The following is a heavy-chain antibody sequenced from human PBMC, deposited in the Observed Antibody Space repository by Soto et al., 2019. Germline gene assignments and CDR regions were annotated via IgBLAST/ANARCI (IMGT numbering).Heavy chain of an antibody. D-gene: IGHD3-22*01. J-gene: IGHJ3*02. CDR2: LSGSGDTT. Sequence: EVQLLESGGGLEQPGGSLRLSCAASGLTFRSYVMNWVRQAPGKGLEWVSGLSGSGDTTHYSDSVKGRFSISRDNSKNTLFLQMNSLRAEDTAVYYCAKTRLYDSAGYHRDALDIWGQGTRVTVSS. CDR1: GLTFRSYV. CDR3: AKTRLYDSAGYHRDALDI. V-gene: IGHV3-23*01.